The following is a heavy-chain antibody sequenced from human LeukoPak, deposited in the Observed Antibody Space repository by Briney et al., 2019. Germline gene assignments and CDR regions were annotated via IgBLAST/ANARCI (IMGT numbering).Heavy chain of an antibody. CDR2: IYYSGST. D-gene: IGHD3-10*01. V-gene: IGHV4-39*07. CDR1: GGSISSSSSYY. Sequence: NPSETLSLTCSVSGGSISSSSSYYWGWIRQPPGKGLEWIGSIYYSGSTYYNPSLKGRVTISVDMSKNQFSLRLSSVTAADTAVYYCARDPHYYGSGSYRPYYYMDVWGKGTTVTVSS. J-gene: IGHJ6*03. CDR3: ARDPHYYGSGSYRPYYYMDV.